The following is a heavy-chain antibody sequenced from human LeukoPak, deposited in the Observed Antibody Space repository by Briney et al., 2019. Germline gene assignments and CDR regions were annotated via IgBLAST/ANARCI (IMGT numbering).Heavy chain of an antibody. CDR1: GGTFGSYA. Sequence: EASVKVSCKASGGTFGSYAISWVRQAPGQGLEWMGGIIPIFGTANYAQKFQGRVTITADKSTSTAYMELSSLRSEDTAVYYCARGGQRLSYHDILTGYSEGGDWFDPWGQGTLVTVSS. D-gene: IGHD3-9*01. V-gene: IGHV1-69*06. J-gene: IGHJ5*02. CDR3: ARGGQRLSYHDILTGYSEGGDWFDP. CDR2: IIPIFGTA.